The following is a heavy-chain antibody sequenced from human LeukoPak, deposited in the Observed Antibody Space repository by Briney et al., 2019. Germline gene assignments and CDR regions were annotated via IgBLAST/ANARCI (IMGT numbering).Heavy chain of an antibody. Sequence: GGSLRLSCAASGFTFSSYSMNWVRQAPGKGLEWVSYISSSSSTIYYADSVKGRFTISRDNSKNTLYLQMNSLRAEDTAVYYCAKDELDSSGYYTGDYWGQGTLVTVSS. CDR1: GFTFSSYS. D-gene: IGHD3-22*01. CDR3: AKDELDSSGYYTGDY. J-gene: IGHJ4*02. CDR2: ISSSSSTI. V-gene: IGHV3-48*01.